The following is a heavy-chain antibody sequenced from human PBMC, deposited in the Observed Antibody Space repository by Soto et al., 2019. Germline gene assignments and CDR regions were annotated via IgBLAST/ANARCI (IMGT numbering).Heavy chain of an antibody. J-gene: IGHJ3*02. V-gene: IGHV1-8*01. CDR3: ARVPPTVASKPDGAFDI. D-gene: IGHD4-17*01. Sequence: ASVKVSCKASGYTFTSYDINWVRQATGQGLEWMGWMNPNSGNTGYAQKFQGRVTMTRNTSISTAYMELSSLRSEDTAVYYCARVPPTVASKPDGAFDIWGQGTMVTVSS. CDR2: MNPNSGNT. CDR1: GYTFTSYD.